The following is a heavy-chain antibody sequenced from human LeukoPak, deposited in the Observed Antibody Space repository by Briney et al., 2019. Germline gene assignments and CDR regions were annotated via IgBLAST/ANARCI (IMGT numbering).Heavy chain of an antibody. J-gene: IGHJ3*02. CDR1: GYTFTNFD. V-gene: IGHV1-8*01. D-gene: IGHD2-2*01. CDR3: ATEKVVVPAAISDGAFDI. CDR2: MNPVSGKA. Sequence: GASVKVSCKASGYTFTNFDINWVRQAPGQGLEWMGWMNPVSGKAGSAQKFQGRVTMTEDTSTDTAYMELSSLRSEDTAVYYCATEKVVVPAAISDGAFDIWGQGTMVTVSS.